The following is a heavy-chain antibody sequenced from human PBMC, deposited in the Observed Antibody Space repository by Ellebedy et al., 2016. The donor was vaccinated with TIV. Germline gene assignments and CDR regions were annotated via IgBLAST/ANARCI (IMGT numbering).Heavy chain of an antibody. CDR2: IGTAGDT. J-gene: IGHJ4*02. D-gene: IGHD1-1*01. Sequence: PGGSLRLSCAASGFTFSSYDMHWVRQAPGKGLEWVSAIGTAGDTYYPGSVKGRFTIARENAKKSLYLQMNSLRAEDTAVYYCARATAGFDYWGQGNLVTVSS. V-gene: IGHV3-13*01. CDR3: ARATAGFDY. CDR1: GFTFSSYD.